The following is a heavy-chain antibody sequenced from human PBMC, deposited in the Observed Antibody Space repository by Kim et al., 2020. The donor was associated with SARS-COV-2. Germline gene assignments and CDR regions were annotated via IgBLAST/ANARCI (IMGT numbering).Heavy chain of an antibody. CDR3: ARGRGYSYGDAFDI. CDR2: IIPIFGTA. J-gene: IGHJ3*02. D-gene: IGHD5-18*01. CDR1: GGTFSSYA. Sequence: SVKVSCKASGGTFSSYAISWVRQAPGQGLEWMGGIIPIFGTANYAQKFQGRVTITADKSTSTAYMELSSLRSEDTAVYYCARGRGYSYGDAFDIWGQGTIVTVSS. V-gene: IGHV1-69*06.